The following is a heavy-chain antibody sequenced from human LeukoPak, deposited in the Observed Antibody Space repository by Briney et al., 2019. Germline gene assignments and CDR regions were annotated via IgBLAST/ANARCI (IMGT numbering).Heavy chain of an antibody. CDR2: INSSGDYT. D-gene: IGHD3-10*01. CDR3: ARAGSHWHYVY. CDR1: EFSFSSHS. Sequence: GGSLRLSCAASEFSFSSHSMTWVRQAPGKGLEWVSTINSSGDYTCYADSVKGRFTISRGNAKNSLYLQMNSLRAEDTAVYYCARAGSHWHYVYWGQGTVVTVSS. J-gene: IGHJ4*02. V-gene: IGHV3-21*01.